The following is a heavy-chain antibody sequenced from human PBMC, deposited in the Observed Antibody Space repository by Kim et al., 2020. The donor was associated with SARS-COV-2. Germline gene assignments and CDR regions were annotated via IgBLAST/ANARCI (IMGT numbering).Heavy chain of an antibody. CDR2: INPSGGST. D-gene: IGHD5-18*01. J-gene: IGHJ5*02. CDR1: GYTFTSYY. V-gene: IGHV1-46*01. CDR3: AREGLFQGYSYGYTPNWFDP. Sequence: ASVKVSCKASGYTFTSYYMHWVRQAPGQGLEWMGIINPSGGSTSYAQKFQGRVTMTRDTSTSTVYMELSSLRSEDTAVYYCAREGLFQGYSYGYTPNWFDPWGQGTLVTVSS.